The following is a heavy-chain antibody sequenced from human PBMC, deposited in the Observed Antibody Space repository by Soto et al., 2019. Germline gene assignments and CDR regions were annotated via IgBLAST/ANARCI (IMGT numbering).Heavy chain of an antibody. CDR2: IFNSGTM. CDR3: GRDKITGLFNY. CDR1: DGSLSSGSYY. Sequence: SETLSLTCIVSDGSLSSGSYYCASLRQPPGKGLALIGSIFNSGTMYYNPPLKIRVTISVDTSKNQFSLLLTSLTAADTAVYYCGRDKITGLFNYRGQVTLITASS. J-gene: IGHJ4*02. D-gene: IGHD2-8*02. V-gene: IGHV4-39*07.